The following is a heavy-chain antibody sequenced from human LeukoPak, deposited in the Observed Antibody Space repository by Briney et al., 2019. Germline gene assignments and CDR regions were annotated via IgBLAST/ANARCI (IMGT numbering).Heavy chain of an antibody. Sequence: SETLSLTCAVYGGSFSGYYWSWIRQPPGKGLEWIGEINHSGSTNYNPSLKSRVTISVDTSKNQFSLKLSSVTAADTAVYYCARGKVGVAGNSNWFDPWGQGTLVTVSS. CDR3: ARGKVGVAGNSNWFDP. CDR1: GGSFSGYY. CDR2: INHSGST. J-gene: IGHJ5*02. D-gene: IGHD6-19*01. V-gene: IGHV4-34*01.